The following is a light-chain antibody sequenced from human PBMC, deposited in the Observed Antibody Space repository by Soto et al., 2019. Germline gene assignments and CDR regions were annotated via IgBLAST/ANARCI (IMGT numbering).Light chain of an antibody. Sequence: DIQMTQSPSTLSASVGDRVTITCRASQSISSWLAWYQQKPGKAPKLLIYDASSLESGVPSMFSGSVSGTEFTLTISSLQPDDFATYYCQQYNSYVSTFGQGTKVDIK. CDR1: QSISSW. V-gene: IGKV1-5*01. J-gene: IGKJ1*01. CDR2: DAS. CDR3: QQYNSYVST.